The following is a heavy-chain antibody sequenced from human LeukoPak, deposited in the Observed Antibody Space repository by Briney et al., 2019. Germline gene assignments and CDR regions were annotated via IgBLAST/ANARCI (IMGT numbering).Heavy chain of an antibody. CDR3: ARDHPIAAAGQINYYYYGMDV. CDR2: INPSGST. J-gene: IGHJ6*02. V-gene: IGHV4-34*01. Sequence: SETLSLTCAVYGGSFSGYYWSWIRQPPGKGLEWLGEINPSGSTNYNPSLKSRVTISVDTSKNQFSLKLSSVTAADTAVYYCARDHPIAAAGQINYYYYGMDVWGQGTTVTVSS. CDR1: GGSFSGYY. D-gene: IGHD6-13*01.